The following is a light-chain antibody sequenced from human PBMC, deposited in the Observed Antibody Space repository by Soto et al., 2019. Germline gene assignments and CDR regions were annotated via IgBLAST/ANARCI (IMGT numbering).Light chain of an antibody. Sequence: QSALTQPASVSGSPGQSITISCTGTSSVVGGYNYVSWYQQHPGKAPKLMIYDVSNRPSGVSNRFSGSKSGNTASLSISGLQTEDESDYYCSAYSGRSPYVVVTGTKVTVL. CDR3: SAYSGRSPYV. J-gene: IGLJ1*01. V-gene: IGLV2-14*03. CDR2: DVS. CDR1: SSVVGGYNY.